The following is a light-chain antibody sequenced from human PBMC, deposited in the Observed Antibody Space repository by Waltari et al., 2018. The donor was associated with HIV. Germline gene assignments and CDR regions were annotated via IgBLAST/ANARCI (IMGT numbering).Light chain of an antibody. V-gene: IGLV1-51*01. Sequence: QSVLTQPPSVSAAPGQKVTISCSGSSSNIGNNYVSWYQQLPRTAPKLLIYDSNKRASGIPGRFSGSKSGTSASLGISGHQAGDEADYYCGTWDSSLSAVVFGGGTKLTVL. CDR2: DSN. J-gene: IGLJ2*01. CDR3: GTWDSSLSAVV. CDR1: SSNIGNNY.